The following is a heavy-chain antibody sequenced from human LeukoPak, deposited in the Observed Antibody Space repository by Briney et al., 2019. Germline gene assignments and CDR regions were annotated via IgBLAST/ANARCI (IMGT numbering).Heavy chain of an antibody. J-gene: IGHJ4*02. CDR1: GFTFSRYW. CDR3: ARGDDGSRWSFDY. V-gene: IGHV3-74*03. Sequence: GGSLRLSCAASGFTFSRYWMHWVRQAPGKGLMWVSRISPDGSTTLYADSVKGRFTISRDNAKNTLYLQMDSLRAEDTAVYYCARGDDGSRWSFDYWGQGTLVTVSS. D-gene: IGHD6-13*01. CDR2: ISPDGSTT.